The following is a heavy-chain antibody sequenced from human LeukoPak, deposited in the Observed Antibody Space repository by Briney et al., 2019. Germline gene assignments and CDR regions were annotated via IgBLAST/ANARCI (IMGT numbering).Heavy chain of an antibody. V-gene: IGHV3-53*01. D-gene: IGHD4-17*01. J-gene: IGHJ4*02. CDR1: GFTVSSNY. CDR2: IYIDGST. CDR3: ASRPAGDYHILDY. Sequence: GGSLRLSCAASGFTVSSNYMSWVRQAPGKGLEWVSIIYIDGSTFYADSVKGRFTISRDSSKNTLDLQMSGLRVDDTALYYCASRPAGDYHILDYWGQGALVTVSS.